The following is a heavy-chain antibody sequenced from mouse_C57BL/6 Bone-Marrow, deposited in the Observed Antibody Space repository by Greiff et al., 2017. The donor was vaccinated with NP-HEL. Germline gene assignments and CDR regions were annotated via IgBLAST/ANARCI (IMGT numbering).Heavy chain of an antibody. CDR3: ARGDGNYDYAMDY. V-gene: IGHV5-12*01. CDR2: ISNGGGST. Sequence: EVMLVESGGGLVQPGGSLKLSCAASGFTFSDYYMYWVRQTPEKRLEWVAYISNGGGSTYYPDTVKGRFTISRDNAKNTLYLQMSRLKSEDTAMYYCARGDGNYDYAMDYWGQGTSVTVSS. J-gene: IGHJ4*01. CDR1: GFTFSDYY. D-gene: IGHD2-1*01.